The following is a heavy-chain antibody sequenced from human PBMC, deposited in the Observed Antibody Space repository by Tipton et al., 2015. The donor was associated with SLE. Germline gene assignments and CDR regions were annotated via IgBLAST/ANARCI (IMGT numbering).Heavy chain of an antibody. J-gene: IGHJ3*02. D-gene: IGHD6-19*01. CDR3: ARVDSSGWSHDAFDI. V-gene: IGHV3-43D*04. CDR1: GFTFGDYA. CDR2: ITWDGGTT. Sequence: GSLRLSCAASGFTFGDYAIHWVRQAPGKALEWVSVITWDGGTTSYADSVKGRFTISRDNSKNTLFLQMNSLRAEDTAVYYCARVDSSGWSHDAFDIWGQGTMVTVSS.